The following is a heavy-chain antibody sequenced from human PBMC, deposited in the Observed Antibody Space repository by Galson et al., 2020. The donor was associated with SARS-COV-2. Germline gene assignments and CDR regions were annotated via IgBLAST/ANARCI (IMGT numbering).Heavy chain of an antibody. D-gene: IGHD6-13*01. J-gene: IGHJ4*02. CDR2: IKPDGSEE. V-gene: IGHV3-7*03. CDR3: ARGGSGSSWYWKD. CDR1: GFTFSSLW. Sequence: GGSLRLSCAASGFTFSSLWMTWVRQAPGTGLEWVANIKPDGSEEYYVDSVKGRFAISRDNAKNSLYLQMNSLRGEDTAMYYCARGGSGSSWYWKDWGQGALVTVSS.